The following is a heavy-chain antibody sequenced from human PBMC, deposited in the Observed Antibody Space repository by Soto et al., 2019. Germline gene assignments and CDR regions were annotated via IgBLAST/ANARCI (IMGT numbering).Heavy chain of an antibody. J-gene: IGHJ5*02. CDR1: GGTFSGYY. CDR3: ARGWFDP. CDR2: INSSGST. Sequence: PESLTLACAVYGGTFSGYYWSWVRQPPGKGLEWIGEINSSGSTNYNPSLKSRFTISGDTSKNQFSLKLCFVTAADTAVYYCARGWFDPWGQGTLVTVSS. V-gene: IGHV4-34*01.